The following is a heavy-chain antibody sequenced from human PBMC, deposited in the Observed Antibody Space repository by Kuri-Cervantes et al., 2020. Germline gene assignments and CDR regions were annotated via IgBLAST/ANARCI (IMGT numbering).Heavy chain of an antibody. CDR3: ARSHRPDYGSGSPVSPYGMDV. Sequence: ASVKVSCKASGYTFTSYDINWVRQATGQGLEWMGWMNPNSGNTGYAQKFQGRVTVTRNTSISTAYMELSSLRSEDTAVYYCARSHRPDYGSGSPVSPYGMDVWGQGTTVTVSS. CDR1: GYTFTSYD. CDR2: MNPNSGNT. V-gene: IGHV1-8*01. J-gene: IGHJ6*02. D-gene: IGHD3-10*01.